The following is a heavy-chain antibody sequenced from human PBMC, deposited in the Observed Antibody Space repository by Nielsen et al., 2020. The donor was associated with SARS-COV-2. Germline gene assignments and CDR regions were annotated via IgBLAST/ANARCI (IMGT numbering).Heavy chain of an antibody. CDR1: GFTFSSYG. D-gene: IGHD3-22*01. CDR2: IWYDGSNK. J-gene: IGHJ6*02. Sequence: GESLKISCAASGFTFSSYGMHWVRQAPGKGLEWVAVIWYDGSNKYYVDSVRGRFTISRDNSKNTLYLQMNSLRAEDTAVYYCASAASSSWKSATVWGQGTTVTVSS. CDR3: ASAASSSWKSATV. V-gene: IGHV3-33*01.